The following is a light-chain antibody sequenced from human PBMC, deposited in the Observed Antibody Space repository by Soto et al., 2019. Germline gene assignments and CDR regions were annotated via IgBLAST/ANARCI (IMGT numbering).Light chain of an antibody. CDR3: QQYLAAQT. V-gene: IGKV4-1*01. J-gene: IGKJ1*01. CDR2: WAS. Sequence: DIVMTQSPDSLAVSLGERATINCKSSQTVLHSSNNKNFLTWYQQKPGQPPKMLISWASTRESGVPDRFSGSGSGTDFTLTISSLQAEDVAVYYCQQYLAAQTFGQGTKVEIK. CDR1: QTVLHSSNNKNF.